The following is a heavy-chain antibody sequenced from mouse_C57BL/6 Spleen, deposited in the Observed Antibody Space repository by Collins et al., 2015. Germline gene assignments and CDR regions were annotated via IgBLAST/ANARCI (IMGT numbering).Heavy chain of an antibody. CDR2: INTYSGVP. Sequence: QIQLVQSGPELKKPGETVKISCKASGYTFTTYGMSWVKQAPGEGLKWMGWINTYSGVPTYADDFKGRFAFSLETSASTAYLQINNLKNEDTATYFCARGGYYGSSYVRFAYWGQGTLVTVSA. CDR1: GYTFTTYG. V-gene: IGHV9-3*01. D-gene: IGHD1-1*01. CDR3: ARGGYYGSSYVRFAY. J-gene: IGHJ3*01.